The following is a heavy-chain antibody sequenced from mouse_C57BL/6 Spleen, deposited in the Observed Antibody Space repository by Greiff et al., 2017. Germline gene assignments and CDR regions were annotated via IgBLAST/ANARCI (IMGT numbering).Heavy chain of an antibody. D-gene: IGHD1-1*01. V-gene: IGHV1-80*01. CDR3: ARYYYGSQYYFDY. CDR2: IYPGDGDT. Sequence: QVQLQQSGAELVKPGASVKISCKASGYAFSSYWMNWVKQRPGKGLEWIGQIYPGDGDTNYNGKFKGKATLTADKSSSTAYMQLSSLTSEDSAVYFCARYYYGSQYYFDYWGQGTTLTVSS. CDR1: GYAFSSYW. J-gene: IGHJ2*01.